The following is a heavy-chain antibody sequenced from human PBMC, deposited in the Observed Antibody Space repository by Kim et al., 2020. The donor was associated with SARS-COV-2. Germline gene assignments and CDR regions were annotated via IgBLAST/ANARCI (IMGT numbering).Heavy chain of an antibody. Sequence: ASVKVSCKASGYTFTSYAMHWVRQAPGQRLEWMGWINAGNGNTKYSQKFQGRVTITRDTSASTAYMELSSLRSEDTAVYYCARGDIVVVPAAIQLVYYYYYGMDVWGQGTTVTVSS. V-gene: IGHV1-3*01. CDR1: GYTFTSYA. J-gene: IGHJ6*02. D-gene: IGHD2-2*01. CDR3: ARGDIVVVPAAIQLVYYYYYGMDV. CDR2: INAGNGNT.